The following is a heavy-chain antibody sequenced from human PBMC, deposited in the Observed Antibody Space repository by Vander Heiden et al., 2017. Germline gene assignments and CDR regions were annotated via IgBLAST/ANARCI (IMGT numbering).Heavy chain of an antibody. CDR3: ARGPVLDFGSGSPFRLGMDV. CDR2: VNHGGST. CDR1: GGSFSAYY. Sequence: QVQLQQWGAGLLKPSETLSLTCAVYGGSFSAYYCNWPRQPPGQGLEWIGEVNHGGSTNYNSSLKSRVTISVDTSKNQFSLRLGSVTAADTAVYYCARGPVLDFGSGSPFRLGMDVWGQGTTVTVSS. J-gene: IGHJ6*02. V-gene: IGHV4-34*01. D-gene: IGHD3-10*01.